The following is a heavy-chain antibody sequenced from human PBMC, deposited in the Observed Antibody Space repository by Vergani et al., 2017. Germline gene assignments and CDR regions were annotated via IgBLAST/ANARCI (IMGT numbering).Heavy chain of an antibody. CDR3: AKVPLTYYYDSSGLTFDP. CDR2: ISGSGGST. J-gene: IGHJ5*02. D-gene: IGHD3-22*01. CDR1: GFTFSSYA. Sequence: EVQLLESGGGLVQPGGSLRLSCAASGFTFSSYAMSWVRQAPGKGLEWVSAISGSGGSTYYADSVKGRFTISRDNSKNTLYLQMNSLRAEDTAVYYCAKVPLTYYYDSSGLTFDPWGQGTLVTVSS. V-gene: IGHV3-23*01.